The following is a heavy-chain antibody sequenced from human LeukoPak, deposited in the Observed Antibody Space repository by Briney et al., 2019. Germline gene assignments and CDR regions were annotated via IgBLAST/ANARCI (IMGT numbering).Heavy chain of an antibody. J-gene: IGHJ4*02. CDR2: LRFDGSSE. CDR3: AKDRGDFPPYFDY. Sequence: GGSLRLSCAASGFTSSVYAMHWVRQPPGKGLEWVAFLRFDGSSEKYADSVKGRFTISRDKSKNTLYLQMNSLRAEDTAVYYCAKDRGDFPPYFDYWGQGTLVTVSS. CDR1: GFTSSVYA. V-gene: IGHV3-30*02. D-gene: IGHD2-21*02.